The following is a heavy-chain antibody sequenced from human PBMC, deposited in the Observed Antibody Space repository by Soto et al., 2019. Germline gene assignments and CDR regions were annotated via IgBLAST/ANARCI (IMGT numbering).Heavy chain of an antibody. D-gene: IGHD3-10*01. V-gene: IGHV4-34*01. Sequence: PSETLSLTCAVYGGSSSGYYWSWIRQPPGKGLEWIGEINHSGSTNYNPSLKSRVTISVDTSKNQFSLKLGSVTAADTAVYYCARGDGKFGSGSYWFDYWGQGTLVTVSS. CDR3: ARGDGKFGSGSYWFDY. J-gene: IGHJ4*02. CDR1: GGSSSGYY. CDR2: INHSGST.